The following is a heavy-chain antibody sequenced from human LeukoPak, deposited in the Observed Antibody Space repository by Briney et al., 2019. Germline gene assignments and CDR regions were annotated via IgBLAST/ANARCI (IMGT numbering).Heavy chain of an antibody. CDR2: IKQDESEK. J-gene: IGHJ4*02. V-gene: IGHV3-7*01. Sequence: GGSLRLSCAASGFTFSSYWMYWVRQAPGKGLEWVASIKQDESEKYYGDSVKGRFAVSRDNAKNSLFLQMNSLRAEDTAVYYCATVGATKYSFDYWGQGTLVTVSS. CDR1: GFTFSSYW. CDR3: ATVGATKYSFDY. D-gene: IGHD1-26*01.